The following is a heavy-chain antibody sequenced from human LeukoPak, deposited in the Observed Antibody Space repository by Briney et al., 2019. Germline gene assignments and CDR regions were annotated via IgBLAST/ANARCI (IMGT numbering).Heavy chain of an antibody. CDR3: AKAWGSGYRDSHFDY. V-gene: IGHV3-9*03. D-gene: IGHD3-3*01. CDR2: VFWNGVDK. CDR1: RFMVSDHA. Sequence: PGGSLRLSCVAPRFMVSDHAMHWVRQTPGKGLEWVAGVFWNGVDKGYADSVKGRFTISRDNAKNSLYLQMNSLRAEDMALYYCAKAWGSGYRDSHFDYWGQGTLVTVSS. J-gene: IGHJ4*02.